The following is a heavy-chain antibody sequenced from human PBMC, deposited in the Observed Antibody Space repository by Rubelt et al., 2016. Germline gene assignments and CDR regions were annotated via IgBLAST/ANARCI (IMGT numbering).Heavy chain of an antibody. CDR1: GFTFSSHY. Sequence: EVQLAESGGGLVQPGGSLRLSCAASGFTFSSHYMTWVRQAPGKGLEWVANVKQDGSDKHYVESVRGRFTISRDKAKNSLYLQMNSLRAEDTAVYFCASNGRGFNHDYWSPDDYFDSWGQGTLVTVSS. J-gene: IGHJ4*02. V-gene: IGHV3-7*01. D-gene: IGHD3-3*01. CDR2: VKQDGSDK. CDR3: ASNGRGFNHDYWSPDDYFDS.